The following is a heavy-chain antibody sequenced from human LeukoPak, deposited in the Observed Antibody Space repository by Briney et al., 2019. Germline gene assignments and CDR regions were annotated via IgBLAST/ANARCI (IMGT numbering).Heavy chain of an antibody. V-gene: IGHV4-38-2*02. CDR3: ARDGYFPNWFDP. D-gene: IGHD3-9*01. CDR1: GYSISSGYY. J-gene: IGHJ5*02. CDR2: IYHSGST. Sequence: PSETLSLTCTVSGYSISSGYYWGWIRQPPGKGLEWIGSIYHSGSTYYNPSLKSRVTISVDTSKNQFSLKLGSVTAADTAVYYCARDGYFPNWFDPWGQGTLVTVSS.